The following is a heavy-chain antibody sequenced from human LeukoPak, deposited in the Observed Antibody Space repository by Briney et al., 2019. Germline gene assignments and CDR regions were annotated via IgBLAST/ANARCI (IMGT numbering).Heavy chain of an antibody. D-gene: IGHD6-13*01. Sequence: ASVKVSCKASGYTFTGYYMHWVRQAPGQGLGWMGWINPNSGGTNYAQKFQGRVTMTRDTSISTAYMELSRLRSDDTAVYYCARDAAAGTNWFDPWGQGTLVTVSS. CDR3: ARDAAAGTNWFDP. CDR2: INPNSGGT. V-gene: IGHV1-2*02. J-gene: IGHJ5*02. CDR1: GYTFTGYY.